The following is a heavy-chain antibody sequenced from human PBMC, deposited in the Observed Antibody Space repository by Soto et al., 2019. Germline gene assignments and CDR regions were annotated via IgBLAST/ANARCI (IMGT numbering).Heavy chain of an antibody. CDR2: IYPGDSDT. D-gene: IGHD2-15*01. V-gene: IGHV5-51*01. CDR1: VYSFTSYW. J-gene: IGHJ6*02. CDR3: AKDLRYCSGGSCYSLYGMDV. Sequence: PGESLNISCKGSVYSFTSYWIAWVRQMPGKGLESMGIIYPGDSDTRYSPSFQGHVTISADESTNTAYLQWSSLKASDTAVYYCAKDLRYCSGGSCYSLYGMDVWGQGTTVTAP.